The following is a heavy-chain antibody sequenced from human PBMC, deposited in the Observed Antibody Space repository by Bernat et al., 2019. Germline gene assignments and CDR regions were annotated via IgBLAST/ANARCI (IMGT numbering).Heavy chain of an antibody. D-gene: IGHD6-19*01. CDR3: ARKGQWLADDAFDI. CDR2: IWYDGSNK. Sequence: QVQLVESGGGVVQPGRSLRLSCAASGFTFSSYGMHWVRQAPGKGLEWVAVIWYDGSNKYYADSVKGRFTISGDNSKNTLYLQMNSLRAEDTAVYYCARKGQWLADDAFDIWGQGTMVTVSS. V-gene: IGHV3-33*01. J-gene: IGHJ3*02. CDR1: GFTFSSYG.